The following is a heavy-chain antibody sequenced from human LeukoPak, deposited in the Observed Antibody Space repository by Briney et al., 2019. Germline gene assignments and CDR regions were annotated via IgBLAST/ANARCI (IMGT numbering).Heavy chain of an antibody. CDR2: ISYDGSNK. Sequence: GGSLRLSCAACGFTFRSYAMHWVRQAPGKGLEWVAVISYDGSNKYYADSVKGRFTISRDNSKNTLYLQMNSLRAEDTAVYYCARVSDGYNSGEAFDYWGQGTLVTVSS. CDR1: GFTFRSYA. D-gene: IGHD5-24*01. J-gene: IGHJ4*02. V-gene: IGHV3-30-3*01. CDR3: ARVSDGYNSGEAFDY.